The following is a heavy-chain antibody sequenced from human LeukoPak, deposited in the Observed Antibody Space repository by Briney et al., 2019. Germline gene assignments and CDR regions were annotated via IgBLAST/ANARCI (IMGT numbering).Heavy chain of an antibody. D-gene: IGHD4-17*01. CDR2: IYTSGAT. V-gene: IGHV4-4*07. CDR1: GGSISSHY. Sequence: SETLSLTCTVSGGSISSHYWSWIRQPAGKELEWIGRIYTSGATSYNPSLKSRVTMSVDTSKNQFSVRLSFVTAADTAIYYCARGGHGDYPDYWGQGTLVTVSS. J-gene: IGHJ4*02. CDR3: ARGGHGDYPDY.